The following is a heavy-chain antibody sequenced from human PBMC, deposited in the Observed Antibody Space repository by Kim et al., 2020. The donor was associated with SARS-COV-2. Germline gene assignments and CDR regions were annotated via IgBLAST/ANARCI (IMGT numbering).Heavy chain of an antibody. CDR1: GGSISSYY. J-gene: IGHJ3*02. Sequence: SETLSLTCTVSGGSISSYYWSWIRQPPGKGLEWIGDIYYSGSTNYNPSLKSRVTISVDTSKNQFSLKLSSVTAADTAVYYCARRPLRYFDWASDAFDIWGQGTMVTVSS. D-gene: IGHD3-9*01. V-gene: IGHV4-59*13. CDR3: ARRPLRYFDWASDAFDI. CDR2: IYYSGST.